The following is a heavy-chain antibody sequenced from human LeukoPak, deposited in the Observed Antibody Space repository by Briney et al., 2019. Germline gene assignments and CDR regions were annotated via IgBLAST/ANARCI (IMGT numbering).Heavy chain of an antibody. Sequence: PGGSLRLSCAASGFTVSSNYMSWVRQAPGKGLEWVSVIYSDGYTNYADSVKGRFTISRDNSKNTLYLKMNSLRGEDTAVYYCARGGVGAATGSGRGYYFDYWGQGTLVTVSS. J-gene: IGHJ4*02. CDR1: GFTVSSNY. D-gene: IGHD1-26*01. CDR3: ARGGVGAATGSGRGYYFDY. CDR2: IYSDGYT. V-gene: IGHV3-53*01.